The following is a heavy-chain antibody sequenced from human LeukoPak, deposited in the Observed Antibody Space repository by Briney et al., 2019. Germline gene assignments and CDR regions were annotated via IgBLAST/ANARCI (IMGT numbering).Heavy chain of an antibody. CDR2: ISSSSSCI. V-gene: IGHV3-21*01. J-gene: IGHJ3*02. D-gene: IGHD3-3*01. Sequence: GGSLRLSCAASGFTFSSYSMNWVRQAPGKGLEWVSSISSSSSCIYYADSVKGRFTISRDNAKNSLYLQMNSLRAEDTAVYYCARDHAPDYDFWSGYHRADAFDIWGQGTMVTVSS. CDR3: ARDHAPDYDFWSGYHRADAFDI. CDR1: GFTFSSYS.